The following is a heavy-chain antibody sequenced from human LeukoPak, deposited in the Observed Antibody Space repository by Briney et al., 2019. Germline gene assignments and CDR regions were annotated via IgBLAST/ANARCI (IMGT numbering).Heavy chain of an antibody. D-gene: IGHD6-25*01. CDR3: ARDEAAAGFCDY. CDR1: GFTFSSYA. CDR2: ISYDGSNK. V-gene: IGHV3-30-3*01. Sequence: GGSLRLSCAASGFTFSSYAMHWVRQAPGKGLEWVAVISYDGSNKYYADSVKGRFTISRDNSKNTLYLQMNSLRAEDTAVYYCARDEAAAGFCDYRGQGTLVTVSS. J-gene: IGHJ4*02.